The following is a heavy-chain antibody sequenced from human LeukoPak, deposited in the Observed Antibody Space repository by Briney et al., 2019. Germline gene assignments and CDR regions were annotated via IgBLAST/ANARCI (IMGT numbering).Heavy chain of an antibody. CDR2: VHYGENT. Sequence: SETLSLTCSVSGDSISSTSYYWGWIRLSPGKGLEWIATVHYGENTYYNPSLKSRITISVDTSKNQFSLRLNSVTAADAAVYYCAMDTSVVERFDYWGRARLVIVSS. D-gene: IGHD5-18*01. CDR1: GDSISSTSYY. J-gene: IGHJ4*02. CDR3: AMDTSVVERFDY. V-gene: IGHV4-39*01.